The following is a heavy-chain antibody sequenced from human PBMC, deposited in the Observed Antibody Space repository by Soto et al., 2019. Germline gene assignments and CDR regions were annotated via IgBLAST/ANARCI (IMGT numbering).Heavy chain of an antibody. J-gene: IGHJ5*02. CDR3: ARVLRGWFDP. CDR1: GGSITSANW. V-gene: IGHV4-4*02. Sequence: LSLTCAVSGGSITSANWWTWVRQPPGGGLEWIGEISHSGITNYKASLKSRVTMSVDKTKNDVSLKLTSVTAADTAVYYCARVLRGWFDPWGQGTPVTVSS. CDR2: ISHSGIT.